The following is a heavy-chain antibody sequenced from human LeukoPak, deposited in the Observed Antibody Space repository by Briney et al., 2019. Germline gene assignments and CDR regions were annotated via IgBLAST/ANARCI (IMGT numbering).Heavy chain of an antibody. CDR3: ARYRGGSGYHFDY. CDR2: IYHSGST. V-gene: IGHV4-4*02. Sequence: SETLSLTCAVSGGSISSGNWWSWVRQSPGRGLEWIGEIYHSGSTNYNPPLKSRVTISLDKSKNQFSLKLTSVTAADTAVYYCARYRGGSGYHFDYWGQGTLVTVSS. J-gene: IGHJ4*02. CDR1: GGSISSGNW. D-gene: IGHD5-12*01.